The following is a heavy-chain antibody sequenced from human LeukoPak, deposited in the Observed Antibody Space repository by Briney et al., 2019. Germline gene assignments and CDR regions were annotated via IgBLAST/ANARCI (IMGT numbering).Heavy chain of an antibody. CDR1: GGSISSYY. D-gene: IGHD3-9*01. CDR3: AREFYDILTGYYYGMDV. Sequence: PSETLSLTCTVSGGSISSYYWSWIRQPPGKGLEWIGYIHYSGSTNYNPSLKSRVTISVDTSKNQFSLKLSSVTAADTAVYYCAREFYDILTGYYYGMDVWGKGTTVTVSS. V-gene: IGHV4-59*01. CDR2: IHYSGST. J-gene: IGHJ6*04.